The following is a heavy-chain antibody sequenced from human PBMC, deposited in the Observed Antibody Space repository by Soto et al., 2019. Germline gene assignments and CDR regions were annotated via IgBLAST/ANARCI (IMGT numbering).Heavy chain of an antibody. J-gene: IGHJ4*02. CDR2: TYHRGST. CDR3: ARIGGYHGPLDY. CDR1: GVSISSYF. Sequence: SETLSLTFSVSGVSISSYFWSWIRQAPGRGLEWIGYTYHRGSTNYSPSLKSRVAISLDTSENQFSLKVNSVTAADTAVYYCARIGGYHGPLDYWGQGTPVTVSS. V-gene: IGHV4-59*01. D-gene: IGHD6-25*01.